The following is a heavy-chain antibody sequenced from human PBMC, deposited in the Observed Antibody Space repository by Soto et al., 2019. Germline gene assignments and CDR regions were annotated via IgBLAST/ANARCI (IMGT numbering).Heavy chain of an antibody. D-gene: IGHD6-6*01. Sequence: KQSPTLSLTCTVSGGSISSSSYYWGWIRQPPGKGLEWIGSIYYSGSTYYNPSLKSRVTISVDTSKNQFSLKLSSVTAADTAVYYCARHGESYSSSSENWFDPWGQGTLVTVSS. CDR1: GGSISSSSYY. J-gene: IGHJ5*02. CDR2: IYYSGST. V-gene: IGHV4-39*01. CDR3: ARHGESYSSSSENWFDP.